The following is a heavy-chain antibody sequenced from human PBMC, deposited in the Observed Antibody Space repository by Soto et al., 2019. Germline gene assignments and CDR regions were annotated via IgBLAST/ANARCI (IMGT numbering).Heavy chain of an antibody. J-gene: IGHJ5*02. V-gene: IGHV4-59*01. D-gene: IGHD3-16*01. CDR3: ASGGNWFDP. Sequence: SETLSLTCNVSGGSISNYYWTWVRQSPEKGLEWIGYMYYNGNINYNPSLKSRVTISIDTSKNQFSLTLKSVTAADTAVYYCASGGNWFDPRGQGVLVTVSS. CDR2: MYYNGNI. CDR1: GGSISNYY.